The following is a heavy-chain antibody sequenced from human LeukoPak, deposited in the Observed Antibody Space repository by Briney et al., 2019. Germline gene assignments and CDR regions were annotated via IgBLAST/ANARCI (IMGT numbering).Heavy chain of an antibody. Sequence: GGSLRLSCAASGYTFSSYAMNWVRQAPGKGLEWVSAICSNDNNTYYANSVKGRFTISRDNSKNTLSLQLNSLRAEDTAVYYCAKGTSSSCYSAPNYWGQGTLVTVSS. D-gene: IGHD2-15*01. V-gene: IGHV3-23*01. CDR2: ICSNDNNT. CDR1: GYTFSSYA. J-gene: IGHJ4*02. CDR3: AKGTSSSCYSAPNY.